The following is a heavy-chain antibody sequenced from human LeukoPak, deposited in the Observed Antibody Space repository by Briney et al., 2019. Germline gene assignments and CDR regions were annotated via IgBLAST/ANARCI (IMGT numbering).Heavy chain of an antibody. V-gene: IGHV3-23*01. D-gene: IGHD3-22*01. J-gene: IGHJ3*02. Sequence: GGSLRLSCAASGFTFSSCAMSWVRQAPGKGLEWVSLISGSGDSRYYADSVKGRFTISRDNAKNTLWLQMNSLRAEDTAVYYCARRTDYYDSSGYSHGAFDIWGQGTMVTVSS. CDR3: ARRTDYYDSSGYSHGAFDI. CDR2: ISGSGDSR. CDR1: GFTFSSCA.